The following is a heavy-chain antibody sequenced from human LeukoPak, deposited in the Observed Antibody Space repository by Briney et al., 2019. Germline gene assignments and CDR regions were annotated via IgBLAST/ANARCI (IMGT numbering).Heavy chain of an antibody. CDR2: INSDGINT. V-gene: IGHV3-74*01. CDR3: ARDLGQYYDTSDNWFDP. J-gene: IGHJ5*02. Sequence: RTGGSLRLSCAGSGFTFDDYAMSWVRQAPGKGLVWVSRINSDGINTSYADSVKGRFTISRDNAKNTLNLQMNSLRAEDTAVYYCARDLGQYYDTSDNWFDPWGQGTLVTVSS. CDR1: GFTFDDYA. D-gene: IGHD3-22*01.